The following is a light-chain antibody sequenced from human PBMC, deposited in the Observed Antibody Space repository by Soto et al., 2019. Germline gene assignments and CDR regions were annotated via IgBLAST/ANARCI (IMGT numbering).Light chain of an antibody. CDR3: QKSSSAPFT. CDR1: QDIDNS. J-gene: IGKJ3*01. V-gene: IGKV1-27*01. CDR2: AAS. Sequence: DIQMTQSPSSLSASVRDRVTITCRASQDIDNSLAWYQQQAGKVPKLLIYAASTLQSGVPSRFSGGRSGTEFTLTLSSLQPEDVATYYCQKSSSAPFTFGPGTKVDIK.